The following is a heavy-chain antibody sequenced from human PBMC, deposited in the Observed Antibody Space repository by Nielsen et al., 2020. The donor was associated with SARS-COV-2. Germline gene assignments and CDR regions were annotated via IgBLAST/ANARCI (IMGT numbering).Heavy chain of an antibody. CDR1: GGSINSGGYY. CDR3: AREVRLGNYWYFDL. V-gene: IGHV4-31*03. D-gene: IGHD2/OR15-2a*01. CDR2: IYYSVIT. Sequence: SETLSLTCTVSGGSINSGGYYWSWIRQHPGKGLEWIGYIYYSVITYYNPSLKSRVNISVDTSKSQFSLKLSAVTAADTAVYYCAREVRLGNYWYFDLWGRGTLVTVSS. J-gene: IGHJ2*01.